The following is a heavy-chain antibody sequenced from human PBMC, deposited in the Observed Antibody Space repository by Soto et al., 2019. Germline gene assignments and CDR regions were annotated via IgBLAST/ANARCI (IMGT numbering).Heavy chain of an antibody. J-gene: IGHJ4*02. V-gene: IGHV3-21*06. CDR1: GFTFTRYS. CDR3: ARESEDLTSNFDY. CDR2: ISSTTNYI. Sequence: GSLRLXCAASGFTFTRYSMNWVRQAPGKGLEWVSSISSTTNYIYYGDSMKGRFTISRDNAKNSLYLEMNSLRAEDTAVYYCARESEDLTSNFDYWGQGALVTVSS.